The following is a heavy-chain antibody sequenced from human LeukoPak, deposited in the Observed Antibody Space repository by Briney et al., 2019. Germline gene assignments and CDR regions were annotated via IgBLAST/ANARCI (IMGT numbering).Heavy chain of an antibody. CDR1: GFTFSSYS. CDR3: AKDKGMWGSLDFQH. J-gene: IGHJ1*01. Sequence: PGGSLRLSCAASGFTFSSYSMNWVRQAPGKGLEWVSYISSSSRTIYYTDSVKGRFTISRDNAKNTLYLQMNSLRAEDTAVYYCAKDKGMWGSLDFQHWGQGTLVTVSS. CDR2: ISSSSRTI. V-gene: IGHV3-48*01. D-gene: IGHD3-16*01.